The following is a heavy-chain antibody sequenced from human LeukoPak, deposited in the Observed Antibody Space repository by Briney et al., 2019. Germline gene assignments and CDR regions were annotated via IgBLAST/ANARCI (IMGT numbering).Heavy chain of an antibody. CDR2: ISGSGGST. CDR3: AKVEDYGDYLGMDV. CDR1: GFTFSSYA. J-gene: IGHJ6*02. Sequence: GSLRLSCAASGFTFSSYAMSWVRQAPGKGLEWVSAISGSGGSTYYADSVKGRFTISRDNSKNTLYLQMNSLRAEDSAVYYCAKVEDYGDYLGMDVWGQGTTVTVSS. V-gene: IGHV3-23*01. D-gene: IGHD4-17*01.